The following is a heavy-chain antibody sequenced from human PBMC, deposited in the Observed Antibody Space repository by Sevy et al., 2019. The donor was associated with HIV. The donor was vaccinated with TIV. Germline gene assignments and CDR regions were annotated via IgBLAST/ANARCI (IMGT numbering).Heavy chain of an antibody. CDR2: VYYVGNS. Sequence: SETLSLTCTVSGGSITSSGHYWGWIRQSPGKGLEWIGAVYYVGNSYANPSLTSRVTISADTSKNLFSLGLTSLTAADTAIYDCARVAGGENYDYGIDVWGLGTSVTVSS. CDR3: ARVAGGENYDYGIDV. CDR1: GGSITSSGHY. V-gene: IGHV4-39*01. J-gene: IGHJ6*02. D-gene: IGHD2-21*01.